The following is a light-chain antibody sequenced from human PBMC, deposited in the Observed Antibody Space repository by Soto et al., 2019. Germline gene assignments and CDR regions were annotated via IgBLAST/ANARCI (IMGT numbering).Light chain of an antibody. J-gene: IGKJ4*01. CDR1: QSISSY. CDR3: QQSYSTPLT. V-gene: IGKV1-39*01. CDR2: AAS. Sequence: DIQMTQSPSSLSASVGDRVTITCRASQSISSYLNWYQQKPGKAPKLLIYAASRLQSGGPSRFSGSGAGTYFTLTISSLQPEDFATYYCQQSYSTPLTFGGGTKVEIK.